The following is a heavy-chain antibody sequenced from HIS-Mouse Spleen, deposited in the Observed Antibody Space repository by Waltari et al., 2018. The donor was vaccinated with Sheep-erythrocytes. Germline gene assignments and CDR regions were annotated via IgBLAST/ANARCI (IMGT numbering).Heavy chain of an antibody. CDR3: ARETEWELSFDY. J-gene: IGHJ4*02. CDR2: INSDGSST. CDR1: GFTFSSYW. Sequence: EVQLVESGGGLVQPGGSLRLPCAASGFTFSSYWMHWVRQAPGKGLVWVSRINSDGSSTSYADSMKGRFTISRDNAKNTLYLQMNSLRAEDTAVYYCARETEWELSFDYWGQGTLVTVSS. D-gene: IGHD1-26*01. V-gene: IGHV3-74*01.